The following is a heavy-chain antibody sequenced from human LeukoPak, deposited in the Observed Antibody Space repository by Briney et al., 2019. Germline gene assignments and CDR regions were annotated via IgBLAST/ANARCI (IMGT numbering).Heavy chain of an antibody. D-gene: IGHD5-12*01. Sequence: ASVKLSCKASGYTFTGYYMHCVRHAPGQGLEWMGWINPNSGGTNYAQKFQGRVTMTRDTSISTAYMELSRLRSDDTAVYYCARDHLYSGYDWYYYYGMDVWGQGSTVSVSS. CDR2: INPNSGGT. CDR1: GYTFTGYY. V-gene: IGHV1-2*02. CDR3: ARDHLYSGYDWYYYYGMDV. J-gene: IGHJ6*02.